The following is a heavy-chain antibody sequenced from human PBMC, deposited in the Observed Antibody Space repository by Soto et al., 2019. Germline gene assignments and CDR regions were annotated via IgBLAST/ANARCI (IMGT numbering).Heavy chain of an antibody. J-gene: IGHJ4*02. CDR1: GFSLSSSGVG. D-gene: IGHD3-22*01. CDR3: AHSLYDSTGYYYFNY. V-gene: IGHV2-5*01. CDR2: NFWNDDK. Sequence: SGPTLVNPTQTLTLTCTFSGFSLSSSGVGVGWIRQPPGKALEWLAFNFWNDDKRYSPSLKSRLTITKDTSKNQVVLTMTNMDPVDTATYFCAHSLYDSTGYYYFNYWGQGTLVTVSS.